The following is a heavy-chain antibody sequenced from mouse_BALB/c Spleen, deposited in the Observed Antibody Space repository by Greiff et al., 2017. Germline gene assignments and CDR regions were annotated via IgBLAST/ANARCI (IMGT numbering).Heavy chain of an antibody. D-gene: IGHD2-3*01. V-gene: IGHV5-9-4*01. CDR1: GFTFSSYA. J-gene: IGHJ3*01. CDR3: ERADEGYYGGAWFAY. CDR2: ISSGGSYT. Sequence: EVQLVESGGGLVKPGGSLKLSCAASGFTFSSYAMSWVRQSPEKRLEWVAEISSGGSYTYYPYTVTGRVTISRDNAKNTLYLEMSSLRSEDTAMYYCERADEGYYGGAWFAYWGQGTLVTVSA.